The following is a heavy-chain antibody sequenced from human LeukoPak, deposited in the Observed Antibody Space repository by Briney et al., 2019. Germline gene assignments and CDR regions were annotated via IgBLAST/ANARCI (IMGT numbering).Heavy chain of an antibody. J-gene: IGHJ4*02. D-gene: IGHD6-13*01. CDR1: GFTFSSYS. V-gene: IGHV3-30*03. Sequence: GGSLRLSCAASGFTFSSYSMNWVRQAPGKGLEWVAVISYDGSNKYYADSVKGRFTISRDNSKNTVYLQMNSLRGEDTALYHCARGPSIAAPGDKSDYWGQGTLVTVSS. CDR3: ARGPSIAAPGDKSDY. CDR2: ISYDGSNK.